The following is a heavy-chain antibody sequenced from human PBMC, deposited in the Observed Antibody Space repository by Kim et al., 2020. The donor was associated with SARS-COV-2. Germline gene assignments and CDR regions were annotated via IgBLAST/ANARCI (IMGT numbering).Heavy chain of an antibody. CDR1: GYTFGTYT. V-gene: IGHV1-3*01. D-gene: IGHD3-22*01. Sequence: ASVKVSCKASGYTFGTYTLHWVRQAPGQGLEWMGWINAGNGQTKYSQKFQGRLTFSRDTSATTAYMELSSLRPEDTAVYYCARDFGDRRGSDARFDHWGQGTPVTVSS. J-gene: IGHJ4*02. CDR3: ARDFGDRRGSDARFDH. CDR2: INAGNGQT.